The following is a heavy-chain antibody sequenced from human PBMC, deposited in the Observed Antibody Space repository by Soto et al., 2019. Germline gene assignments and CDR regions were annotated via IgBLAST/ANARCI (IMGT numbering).Heavy chain of an antibody. J-gene: IGHJ4*02. CDR1: GFTFSSHW. D-gene: IGHD7-27*01. CDR2: IKQDGSEK. V-gene: IGHV3-7*01. CDR3: ARSLGTDVGYDY. Sequence: EVQLVESGGGLVQPGGSLRLSCAASGFTFSSHWMGWVRQAPGKGLEWVANIKQDGSEKYYVDSVRGRFTISRDNARNSLFLQMNSLRAEDTAVYYCARSLGTDVGYDYWGQGTLVTVSS.